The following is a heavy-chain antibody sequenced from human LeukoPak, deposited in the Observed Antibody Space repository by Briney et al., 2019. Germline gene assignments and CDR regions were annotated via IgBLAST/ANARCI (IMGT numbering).Heavy chain of an antibody. CDR1: GYTFTSYY. CDR3: ARAVETIFGAD. Sequence: ASVKVSCKASGYTFTSYYMHWVRQAPGQGLEWMGRINPNSGGTNYAQKFQGRVTMTRDTSISTAYMELGRLRSDDTAVYYCARAVETIFGADWGQGTLVTVSS. V-gene: IGHV1-2*06. D-gene: IGHD3-3*01. J-gene: IGHJ4*02. CDR2: INPNSGGT.